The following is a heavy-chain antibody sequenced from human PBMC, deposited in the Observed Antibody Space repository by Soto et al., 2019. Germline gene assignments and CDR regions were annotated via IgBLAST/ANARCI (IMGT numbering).Heavy chain of an antibody. CDR2: IYSDDNT. V-gene: IGHV3-53*01. Sequence: DVQLVKSGGGLIQPGGSLRLSCEASGITATNGHMSWVRQAPGKGLEWVSVIYSDDNTYYADSVKGRFTISRDTSKNTVYLQMNSLRAEDTAVYYCARDWNGDKYFDFWDQGSLVIVSS. CDR1: GITATNGH. D-gene: IGHD4-17*01. J-gene: IGHJ4*02. CDR3: ARDWNGDKYFDF.